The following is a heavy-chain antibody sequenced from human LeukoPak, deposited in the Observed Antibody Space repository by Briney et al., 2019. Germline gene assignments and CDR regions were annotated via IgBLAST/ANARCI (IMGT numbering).Heavy chain of an antibody. V-gene: IGHV1-8*01. D-gene: IGHD3-3*01. CDR2: MNPNSGNT. Sequence: ASVKVSCKASGYTFTSYDINWVRQATGQGLEWMGWMNPNSGNTGYARKFQGRVTMTRNTSISTAYMELSSLRSEDTAVYYCARGVGYYDFWSGKYNWFDPWGQGTLVTVSS. CDR3: ARGVGYYDFWSGKYNWFDP. CDR1: GYTFTSYD. J-gene: IGHJ5*02.